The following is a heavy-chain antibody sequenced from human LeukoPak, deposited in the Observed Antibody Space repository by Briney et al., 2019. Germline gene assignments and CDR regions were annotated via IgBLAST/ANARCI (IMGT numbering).Heavy chain of an antibody. V-gene: IGHV4-59*12. CDR2: IYYSGST. Sequence: SETLSLTCTVSRGSFSSYYWSWIRQPPGKGLEWIGHIYYSGSTNYNPSLKSRVTTSVDTSKNQFSLKLSSVTAADTAVYYCARGSSGWYRDYYYYMDVWGKGTTVTISS. J-gene: IGHJ6*03. CDR3: ARGSSGWYRDYYYYMDV. D-gene: IGHD6-19*01. CDR1: RGSFSSYY.